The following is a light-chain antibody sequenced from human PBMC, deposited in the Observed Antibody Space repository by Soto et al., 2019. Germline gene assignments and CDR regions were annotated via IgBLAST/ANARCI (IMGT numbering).Light chain of an antibody. CDR2: GAF. CDR3: QQYGGSPFT. Sequence: EIVLTQSPGTLSLSPGERATLSCRASQSVSTSYLAWYQQKPGQAPRLLIYGAFTRATDIPDRFSGSGSGTDFTLTISRLEPEDFAVYYCQQYGGSPFTFGPGTKVDIK. J-gene: IGKJ3*01. V-gene: IGKV3-20*01. CDR1: QSVSTSY.